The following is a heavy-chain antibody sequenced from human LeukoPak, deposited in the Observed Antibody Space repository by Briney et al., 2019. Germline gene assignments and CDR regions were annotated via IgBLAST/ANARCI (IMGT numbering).Heavy chain of an antibody. CDR3: ARDSLGPYYDILTGRDAFDI. Sequence: GGSLRLSCAASGFTFSSYSMNWVRQAPGKGLEWVSYISSSSSTIYYADPVKGRFTISRANTKNSLYLQMNSLRAEDTAVYYCARDSLGPYYDILTGRDAFDIWGQGTMVTVSS. J-gene: IGHJ3*02. CDR1: GFTFSSYS. D-gene: IGHD3-9*01. V-gene: IGHV3-48*01. CDR2: ISSSSSTI.